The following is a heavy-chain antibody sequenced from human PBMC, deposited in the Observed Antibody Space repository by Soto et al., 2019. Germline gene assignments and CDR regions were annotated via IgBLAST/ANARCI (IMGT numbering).Heavy chain of an antibody. D-gene: IGHD4-17*01. CDR1: GFTFSSYA. J-gene: IGHJ4*02. CDR2: ISGSGSST. V-gene: IGHV3-23*01. CDR3: ASLVGVSTTVTDY. Sequence: GGPLRLSCAASGFTFSSYAMSWVRQAPGKGLEWVSAISGSGSSTYYADSVKGRFTISRDNSKNTLYLQMNSLRAEDTAVYYCASLVGVSTTVTDYWGQGTLVTVSS.